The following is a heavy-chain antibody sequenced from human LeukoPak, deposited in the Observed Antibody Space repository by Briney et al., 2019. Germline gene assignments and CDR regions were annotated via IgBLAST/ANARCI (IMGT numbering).Heavy chain of an antibody. Sequence: ASVKVPCKASGYTFTGYYMHWVRQAPGQGLEWMGWINPNSGGTNYAQKFQGRVTMTRDTSISTAYMELSRLRSDDTAVYYCARDYGTMVRGVTPTYYFDYWGQGTLVTVSS. CDR3: ARDYGTMVRGVTPTYYFDY. CDR1: GYTFTGYY. D-gene: IGHD3-10*01. CDR2: INPNSGGT. V-gene: IGHV1-2*02. J-gene: IGHJ4*02.